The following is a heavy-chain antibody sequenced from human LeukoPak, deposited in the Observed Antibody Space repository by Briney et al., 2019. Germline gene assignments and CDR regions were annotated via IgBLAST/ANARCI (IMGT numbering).Heavy chain of an antibody. J-gene: IGHJ4*02. Sequence: GGSLRLSCAASGFTFSSYSVNWVRQAPGKGLEWVSSISSSSSYIYYADSVKGRFTISRDNAKNSLYLQMNSLRAEDTAVYYCASGSRDGYNDYWGQGTLVTVSS. CDR3: ASGSRDGYNDY. CDR1: GFTFSSYS. CDR2: ISSSSSYI. D-gene: IGHD5-24*01. V-gene: IGHV3-21*01.